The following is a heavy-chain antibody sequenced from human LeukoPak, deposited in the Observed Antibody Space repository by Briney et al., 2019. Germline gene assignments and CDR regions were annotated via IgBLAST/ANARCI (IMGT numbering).Heavy chain of an antibody. CDR2: ISSSSSYI. J-gene: IGHJ4*02. D-gene: IGHD3-10*01. CDR1: GFTFSSYS. Sequence: GGSLRLSCAASGFTFSSYSMNWVRQAPGKGLEWVSSISSSSSYIYYADSVKGRFTISRDNAKNSLYLQMNSLRVEDTAVYYCARVLWAAAEEGVDYWGQGTLVTVSS. V-gene: IGHV3-21*01. CDR3: ARVLWAAAEEGVDY.